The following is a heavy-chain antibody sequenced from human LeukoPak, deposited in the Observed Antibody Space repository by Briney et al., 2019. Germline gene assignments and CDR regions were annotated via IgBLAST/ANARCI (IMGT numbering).Heavy chain of an antibody. CDR3: ARGKRGKGPKTYYYDSSGYWPIDY. D-gene: IGHD3-22*01. Sequence: SETLSLTCTVSGGSISSSSYYWGWIRQPPGKGLEWIGSIYNSGSTYHNPSLKSRVTISIDTSKNQFSLNLRSVTAADSAVYYCARGKRGKGPKTYYYDSSGYWPIDYWGQGTLVTVSS. CDR1: GGSISSSSYY. V-gene: IGHV4-39*01. CDR2: IYNSGST. J-gene: IGHJ4*02.